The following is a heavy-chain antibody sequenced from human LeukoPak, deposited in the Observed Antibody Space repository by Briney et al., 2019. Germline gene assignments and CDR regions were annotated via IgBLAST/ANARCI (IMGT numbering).Heavy chain of an antibody. CDR3: ACGPYSSGWYDY. Sequence: ASVSVSFKPSGYTFTSYGISWVRQAPGQGLEWMGWISAYNGNTNYAQKLQGRVTMTTDTSTSTAYMELRSLRSDDTAVYYCACGPYSSGWYDYWGQGTLVTVSS. D-gene: IGHD6-19*01. CDR1: GYTFTSYG. CDR2: ISAYNGNT. J-gene: IGHJ4*02. V-gene: IGHV1-18*01.